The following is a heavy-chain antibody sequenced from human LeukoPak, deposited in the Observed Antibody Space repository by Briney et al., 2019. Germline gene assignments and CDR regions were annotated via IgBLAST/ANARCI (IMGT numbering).Heavy chain of an antibody. D-gene: IGHD1-26*01. CDR3: AGARFSGSYSFDY. CDR1: GGTFSSYA. J-gene: IGHJ4*02. V-gene: IGHV1-69*04. CDR2: IIPIFGIA. Sequence: ASVKVSCKASGGTFSSYAISWVRQAPGQGLEWMGRIIPIFGIANYAQKFQGRVTITADKSTSTAYMELSSLRSEDTAVYYCAGARFSGSYSFDYRGQGTLVTVSS.